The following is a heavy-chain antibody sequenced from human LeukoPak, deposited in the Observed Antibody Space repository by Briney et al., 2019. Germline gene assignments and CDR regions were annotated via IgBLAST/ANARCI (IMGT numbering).Heavy chain of an antibody. D-gene: IGHD2-8*01. J-gene: IGHJ4*02. CDR3: ARGRAGYCTNGVCYTGYFDY. V-gene: IGHV4-34*01. CDR2: INHSGSI. CDR1: GGSFSGYY. Sequence: SETLSLTCAVYGGSFSGYYWSWIRQPPGKGLEWIGEINHSGSINYNPSLKSRVTISVDTSKNQFSLKLSSVTAADTAVYYCARGRAGYCTNGVCYTGYFDYWGQGTLVTVSS.